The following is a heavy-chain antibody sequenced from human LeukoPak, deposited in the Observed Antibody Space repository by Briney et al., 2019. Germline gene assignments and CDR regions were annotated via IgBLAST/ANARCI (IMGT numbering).Heavy chain of an antibody. CDR3: ARRRYSGGYYDY. Sequence: SETLSLTCTVSGGSISSSSYYRGWIRQPPGKGLEWIGSIYYSGSTYYNPSLKSRVTISVDTSNNQFSLKLSSVTAADTAVYYCARRRYSGGYYDYWGQGTLVTVSS. D-gene: IGHD3-22*01. CDR2: IYYSGST. V-gene: IGHV4-39*01. J-gene: IGHJ4*02. CDR1: GGSISSSSYY.